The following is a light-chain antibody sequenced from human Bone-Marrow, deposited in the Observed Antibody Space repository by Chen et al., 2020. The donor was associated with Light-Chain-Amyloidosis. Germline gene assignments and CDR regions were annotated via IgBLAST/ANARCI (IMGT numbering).Light chain of an antibody. Sequence: EIVLTQSPGTLSLSPGERATLSCRASQSVSSSYLAWYQQKPGQAPRLLIYGASSRATGIPDRFSGSGSGTDFTHTIIRLEPEYFAVDYCQQYGSSPMYTFGHGTKMEIK. V-gene: IGKV3-20*01. CDR2: GAS. J-gene: IGKJ2*01. CDR1: QSVSSSY. CDR3: QQYGSSPMYT.